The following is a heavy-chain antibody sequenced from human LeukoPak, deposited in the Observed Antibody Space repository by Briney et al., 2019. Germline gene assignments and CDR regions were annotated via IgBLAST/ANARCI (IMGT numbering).Heavy chain of an antibody. D-gene: IGHD6-6*01. Sequence: SETLSLTCAVYGGSFSGYYWSWIRQPPGKGLEWIGEINHSGSTNYNPSLKSRVTISVDTSKNQFSLKLSSVTAADTAVYYCASHDSSSLRMDFDYWGQGTLVSVSS. CDR3: ASHDSSSLRMDFDY. V-gene: IGHV4-34*01. CDR2: INHSGST. J-gene: IGHJ4*02. CDR1: GGSFSGYY.